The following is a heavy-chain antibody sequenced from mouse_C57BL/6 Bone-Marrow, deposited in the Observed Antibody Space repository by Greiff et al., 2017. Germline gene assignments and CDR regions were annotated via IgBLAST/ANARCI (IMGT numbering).Heavy chain of an antibody. J-gene: IGHJ4*01. CDR2: ISNLAYSI. V-gene: IGHV5-15*01. CDR1: GFTFSDYG. D-gene: IGHD1-1*01. Sequence: EVKLVASGGGLVQPGGSLKLSCAASGFTFSDYGMAWVRQAPRKGPEWVAFISNLAYSIYYADTVTGRFTISRENAKNTLYLEMSSLRSEDTAMYDCARHPSYYYGSSRYYYAMDYWGQGTSVTVSS. CDR3: ARHPSYYYGSSRYYYAMDY.